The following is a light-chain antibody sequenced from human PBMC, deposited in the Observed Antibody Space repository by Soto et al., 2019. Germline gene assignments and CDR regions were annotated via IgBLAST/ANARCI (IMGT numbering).Light chain of an antibody. CDR3: QQYNNYRT. CDR2: KAS. Sequence: DLQMTQAPSTLSASVGDRVTITCRASQSISSWLAWYQQKPGKAPKLLIYKASSLESGVPSRFSGSGSGTEFTLTINSLQPDDFATYYCQQYNNYRTFGQGTKVDIK. V-gene: IGKV1-5*03. J-gene: IGKJ1*01. CDR1: QSISSW.